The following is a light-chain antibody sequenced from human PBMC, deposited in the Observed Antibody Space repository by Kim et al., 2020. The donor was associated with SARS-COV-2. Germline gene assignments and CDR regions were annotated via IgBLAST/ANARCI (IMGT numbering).Light chain of an antibody. CDR3: QQYSHWPLT. Sequence: EIVMTQSPATLSVSPGERATLSCRASQSVSSILAWYQQKPDQAPRLLIYGASTRATGIPGRFSGSGSGTEFTLTISSLQSEDFAVYYCQQYSHWPLTFGGGTKLEIK. J-gene: IGKJ4*01. CDR2: GAS. CDR1: QSVSSI. V-gene: IGKV3-15*01.